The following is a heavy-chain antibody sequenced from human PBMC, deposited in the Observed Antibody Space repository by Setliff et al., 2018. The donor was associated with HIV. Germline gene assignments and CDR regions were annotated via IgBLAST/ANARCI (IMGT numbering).Heavy chain of an antibody. V-gene: IGHV1-18*01. CDR2: INTHSGYT. CDR3: ARGKTWLLFLDY. J-gene: IGHJ4*02. Sequence: PAASVKVSCKASGYTFNNYGISWVRQATGQGLEWMGWINTHSGYTNYAQNIQGRVTVTMDTSTSTAYMELRSLKSDDTAVYYCARGKTWLLFLDYWGQGTLVTVSS. CDR1: GYTFNNYG. D-gene: IGHD5-12*01.